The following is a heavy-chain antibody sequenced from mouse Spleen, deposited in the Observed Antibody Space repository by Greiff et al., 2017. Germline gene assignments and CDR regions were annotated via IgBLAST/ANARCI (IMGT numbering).Heavy chain of an antibody. CDR3: ARYYYGSSPFAY. V-gene: IGHV1-77*01. D-gene: IGHD1-1*01. J-gene: IGHJ3*01. Sequence: VKLVESGPELVKPGASVKMSCKASGYTFTDYVISWVKQRTGQGLEWIGEIYPGSGSTYYNEKFKGKATLTADKSSNTAYMQLSSLTSEDSAVYFCARYYYGSSPFAYWGQGTLVTVSA. CDR2: IYPGSGST. CDR1: GYTFTDYV.